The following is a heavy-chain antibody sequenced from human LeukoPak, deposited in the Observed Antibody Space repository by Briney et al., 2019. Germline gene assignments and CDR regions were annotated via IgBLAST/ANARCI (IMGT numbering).Heavy chain of an antibody. CDR1: GFTFSDYY. CDR3: ARGYSGYDSPSYFDY. Sequence: GGSLRLSCAASGFTFSDYYMSWIRQAPGKGLEWVSYISSSGSTIYYADSVKGRFTISRDHAKNSLYLQMNSLRAEDTAVYYCARGYSGYDSPSYFDYWGQGTLVTVSS. V-gene: IGHV3-11*01. CDR2: ISSSGSTI. D-gene: IGHD5-12*01. J-gene: IGHJ4*02.